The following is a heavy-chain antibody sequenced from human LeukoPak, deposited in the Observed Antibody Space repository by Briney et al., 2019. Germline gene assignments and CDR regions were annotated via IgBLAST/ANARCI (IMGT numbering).Heavy chain of an antibody. CDR1: GFTFSNYW. CDR2: IRSDGGYT. V-gene: IGHV3-74*01. D-gene: IGHD1-26*01. CDR3: ARDFAYRRLDY. Sequence: GGSLRLSCAASGFTFSNYWMHWVRQAPGKGLVWVSRIRSDGGYTSYADSVKGRLTISRDNTKNSLYLQMNSLRAEDTAVYYCARDFAYRRLDYWGQGTLVTVSS. J-gene: IGHJ4*02.